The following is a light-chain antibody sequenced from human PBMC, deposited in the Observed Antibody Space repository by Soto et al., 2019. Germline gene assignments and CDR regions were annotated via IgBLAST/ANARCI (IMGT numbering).Light chain of an antibody. CDR2: EVR. CDR1: NTDVGGYNY. Sequence: SALTQPAFVSGSPGQSITVSCTGTNTDVGGYNYVSWYQHRPGKAPRLMIYEVRNRLSGVSNRFSGSKSGNTASLTISGLQSEDEADYYCTSYTPTGALVFGSGTKVTVL. V-gene: IGLV2-14*01. J-gene: IGLJ6*01. CDR3: TSYTPTGALV.